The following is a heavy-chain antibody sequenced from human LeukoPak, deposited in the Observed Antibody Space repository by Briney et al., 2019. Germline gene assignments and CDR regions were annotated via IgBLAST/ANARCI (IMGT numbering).Heavy chain of an antibody. D-gene: IGHD6-6*01. V-gene: IGHV1-2*06. Sequence: ASVKVSCKASGYTFTDYYIHWVRQAPGQGLEWMGRISPNSGGTSYAQKFQGRVTMTRDTSIATAYMELSSLRSDDTAVYYCARGFGSSSHYYYYGMDVWGQGTTVTVSS. J-gene: IGHJ6*02. CDR3: ARGFGSSSHYYYYGMDV. CDR1: GYTFTDYY. CDR2: ISPNSGGT.